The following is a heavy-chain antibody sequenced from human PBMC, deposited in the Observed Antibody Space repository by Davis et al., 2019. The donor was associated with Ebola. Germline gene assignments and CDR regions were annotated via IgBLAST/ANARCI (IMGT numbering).Heavy chain of an antibody. Sequence: GESLKISCAASGFTFDDYAMHWVRQAPGQGLEWVSLISGDGGSTYYADSVKGRFTISRDNSKNSLYLQMNSLRTEDTALYYCAKEICGGDCYPDYWGQGTLVTVSS. V-gene: IGHV3-43*02. J-gene: IGHJ4*02. CDR3: AKEICGGDCYPDY. CDR2: ISGDGGST. CDR1: GFTFDDYA. D-gene: IGHD2-21*02.